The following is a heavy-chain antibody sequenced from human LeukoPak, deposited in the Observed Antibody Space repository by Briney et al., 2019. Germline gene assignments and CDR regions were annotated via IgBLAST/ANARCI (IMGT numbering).Heavy chain of an antibody. J-gene: IGHJ4*02. CDR1: GFTFSSYA. V-gene: IGHV3-23*01. CDR2: ITGSGSNT. D-gene: IGHD3-22*01. Sequence: GGSLRLSCAASGFTFSSYAMSWVRQAPGKGLEWVSTITGSGSNTYYADSVKGRSTISRDNSKNTLYLQINSLTAEDTAVYYCARENSSGYYSYYFDYWGQGTLVTVSS. CDR3: ARENSSGYYSYYFDY.